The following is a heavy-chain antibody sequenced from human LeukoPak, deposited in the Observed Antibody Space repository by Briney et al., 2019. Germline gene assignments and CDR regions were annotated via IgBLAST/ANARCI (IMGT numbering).Heavy chain of an antibody. Sequence: SETLSLTCTVSGGSISGGSYYWSWIRQPAGKGLEWIGRIYTSGSTNYNPSLKSRVTMSVDTSKNQFSLKLSSVTAADTAVYYCARVTRPNYYYMDVWGKGTTVTVSS. CDR2: IYTSGST. V-gene: IGHV4-61*02. CDR1: GGSISGGSYY. CDR3: ARVTRPNYYYMDV. J-gene: IGHJ6*03.